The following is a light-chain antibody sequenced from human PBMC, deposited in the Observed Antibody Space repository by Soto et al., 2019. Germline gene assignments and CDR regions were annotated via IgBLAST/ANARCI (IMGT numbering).Light chain of an antibody. CDR3: QHYGTLPRT. CDR2: GTT. J-gene: IGKJ5*01. CDR1: QTFVSIY. Sequence: EIVLTQSPGTLSLSPGEGATLSCRASQTFVSIYLAWFQQKRGQAPRLLIFGTTIRATGIPDRFSGNASETDFTLTVSRLEPEDSAVYYCQHYGTLPRTFGQGTRLEIK. V-gene: IGKV3-20*01.